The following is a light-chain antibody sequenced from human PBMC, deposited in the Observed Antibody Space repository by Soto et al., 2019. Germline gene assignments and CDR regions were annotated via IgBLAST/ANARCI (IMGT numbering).Light chain of an antibody. Sequence: QSALTQPPSASGSPGQSVTISCTGTSSDVGAYNYVSWYQQRPGKAPKLMIYEVTKRPSGVPDRFSGSKSGNTASLTVSGLQAEDEADYYCSSYAKTISVVFGGGTKLTVL. V-gene: IGLV2-8*01. CDR2: EVT. CDR3: SSYAKTISVV. CDR1: SSDVGAYNY. J-gene: IGLJ2*01.